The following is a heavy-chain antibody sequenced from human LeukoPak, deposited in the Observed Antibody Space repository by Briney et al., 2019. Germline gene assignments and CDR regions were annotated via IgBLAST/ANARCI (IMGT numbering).Heavy chain of an antibody. J-gene: IGHJ5*02. Sequence: ASGKVSCKASGYTFTSYDINWVRQATGLGPEWMGWMNPNSGNTGYAQKFQGRVTMTRNTSISTAYLELSSLTSEDTAVYYCARGPNKYDGGNSGSAWLDPWGQGSLVTVSS. CDR2: MNPNSGNT. D-gene: IGHD4-23*01. CDR1: GYTFTSYD. V-gene: IGHV1-8*01. CDR3: ARGPNKYDGGNSGSAWLDP.